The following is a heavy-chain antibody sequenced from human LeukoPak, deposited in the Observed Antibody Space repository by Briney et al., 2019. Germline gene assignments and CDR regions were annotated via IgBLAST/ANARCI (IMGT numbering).Heavy chain of an antibody. CDR2: IKEDGSEK. V-gene: IGHV3-7*01. Sequence: GGSLRLSCAASGFIFSRYWMSWVRKATGKGLEWVANIKEDGSEKAYVDSVKGRFTISRDNAKNALYLQRNSLRVEDTAVYYCARDLGLDYWGQGTLVTVSS. J-gene: IGHJ4*02. CDR1: GFIFSRYW. D-gene: IGHD3-10*01. CDR3: ARDLGLDY.